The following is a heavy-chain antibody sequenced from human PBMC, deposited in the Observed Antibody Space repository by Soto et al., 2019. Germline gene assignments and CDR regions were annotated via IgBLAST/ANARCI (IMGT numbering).Heavy chain of an antibody. Sequence: QVQMVQSGPEVKKPGASVKVSCKTSGYTFTSYGVAWVRQAPGQGLEWMGWISTSKGETTYAQKFQGRVTMTTDTSTSTGYMELMSLTSDDTAVYYCATRSPAFDFWGQGTLVTVSS. CDR2: ISTSKGET. J-gene: IGHJ4*02. V-gene: IGHV1-18*01. CDR1: GYTFTSYG. CDR3: ATRSPAFDF.